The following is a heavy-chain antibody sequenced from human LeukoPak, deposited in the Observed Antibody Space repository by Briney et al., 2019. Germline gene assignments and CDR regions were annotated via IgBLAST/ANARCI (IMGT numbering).Heavy chain of an antibody. CDR2: ISGSGGST. D-gene: IGHD3-22*01. CDR1: GFTFSSYA. CDR3: AKDLDPNYYDSSGYYLHYYGMDV. V-gene: IGHV3-23*01. J-gene: IGHJ6*02. Sequence: PGGSLRLSCAASGFTFSSYAMSWVRQAPGKGLEWVSAISGSGGSTYYADPVKGRFTISRDNSKNTLYLQMNSLRAEDTAVYYCAKDLDPNYYDSSGYYLHYYGMDVWGQGTTVTVSS.